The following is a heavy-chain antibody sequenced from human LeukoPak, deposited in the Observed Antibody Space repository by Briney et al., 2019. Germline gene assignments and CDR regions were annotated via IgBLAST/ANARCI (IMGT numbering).Heavy chain of an antibody. CDR1: GFTFSSYW. J-gene: IGHJ4*02. V-gene: IGHV3-7*01. Sequence: PGGSLRLSCAASGFTFSSYWMSWVRQAPGKGLEWVANIKQDGSEKYYVDSVKGRFTISRDNAKNSLYLQMNSLRAEDTAVYYCARDSLSGSYYAAPWGWGQGTLVTVSS. CDR3: ARDSLSGSYYAAPWG. D-gene: IGHD1-26*01. CDR2: IKQDGSEK.